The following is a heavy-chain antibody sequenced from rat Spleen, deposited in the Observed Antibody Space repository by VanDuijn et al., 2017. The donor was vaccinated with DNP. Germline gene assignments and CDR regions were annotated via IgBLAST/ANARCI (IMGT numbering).Heavy chain of an antibody. J-gene: IGHJ1*01. Sequence: EVQLVESGGDLVQPGRSLKLSCAASGFTFSKYGMAWVRQAPTKGLEWVASISTGGGNTYYPDSVRGRFTVSRDNTQNSLYLQMDSLDSEDTATYYCVSPDYYDGSYPFFWGPGTMVTVSS. V-gene: IGHV5S13*01. CDR1: GFTFSKYG. D-gene: IGHD1-12*02. CDR3: VSPDYYDGSYPFF. CDR2: ISTGGGNT.